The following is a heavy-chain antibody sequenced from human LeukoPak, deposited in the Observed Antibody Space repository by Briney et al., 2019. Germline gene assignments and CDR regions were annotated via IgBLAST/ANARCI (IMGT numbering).Heavy chain of an antibody. J-gene: IGHJ4*02. CDR3: ARDTLITMVRGVHDY. D-gene: IGHD3-10*01. CDR2: ISSSSSTI. V-gene: IGHV3-48*04. CDR1: GFTFSSYS. Sequence: GGSLRLSCAASGFTFSSYSMNWVRQAPGKGLEWVSYISSSSSTIYYADSVKGRFTISRDNAKNSLYLQMNSLRAEDTAVYYCARDTLITMVRGVHDYWGQGTLVTVSS.